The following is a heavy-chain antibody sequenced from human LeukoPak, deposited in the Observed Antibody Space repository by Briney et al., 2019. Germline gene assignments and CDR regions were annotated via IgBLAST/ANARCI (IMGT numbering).Heavy chain of an antibody. V-gene: IGHV4-59*01. CDR3: ARVNRAVAAALDY. CDR1: GGSISSYF. D-gene: IGHD6-13*01. Sequence: NPSETLSLTCTVSGGSISSYFWSWVRQSPGKGLEWIGYIYHSGSTNYNPSLKSRVTISVDTSKNQFSLKLSSVTAADTAVYYCARVNRAVAAALDYWGQGTLVTVSS. CDR2: IYHSGST. J-gene: IGHJ4*02.